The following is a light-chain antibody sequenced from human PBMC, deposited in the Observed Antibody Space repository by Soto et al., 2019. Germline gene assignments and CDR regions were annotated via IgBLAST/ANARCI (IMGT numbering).Light chain of an antibody. CDR1: SNDVGTHNC. J-gene: IGLJ1*01. CDR2: EVT. CDR3: SSYTSTSTLV. V-gene: IGLV2-14*01. Sequence: QSALTQPASVSGSPGQSITISCTGTSNDVGTHNCVSWYQQHPGKAPKLMIHEVTDRPSGVSNRFSGSKSGNTASLTISGLQAEDEAEYYCSSYTSTSTLVFGTGTKLTVL.